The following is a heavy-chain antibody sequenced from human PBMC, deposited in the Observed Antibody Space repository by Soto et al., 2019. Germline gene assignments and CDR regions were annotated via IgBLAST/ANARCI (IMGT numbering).Heavy chain of an antibody. CDR1: GYTLTELS. D-gene: IGHD5-12*01. CDR2: FDPEDGET. CDR3: ATGKGLTSLTGYDYMCFDY. V-gene: IGHV1-24*01. J-gene: IGHJ4*02. Sequence: ASVKVSCKVSGYTLTELSMHWVRQAPGKGLEWMGGFDPEDGETIYAQKFQGRVTMTEDTSTDTAYMELSSLRSEDTAVYYCATGKGLTSLTGYDYMCFDYCRQATLVTVSS.